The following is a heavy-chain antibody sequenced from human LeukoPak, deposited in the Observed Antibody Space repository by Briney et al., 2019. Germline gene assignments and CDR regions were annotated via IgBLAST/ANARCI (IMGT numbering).Heavy chain of an antibody. J-gene: IGHJ4*02. D-gene: IGHD6-13*01. CDR1: GGSISSGDYY. Sequence: SETLSLTCTVSGGSISSGDYYWSWIRQPPGKGLEWIGYIYYSGSTYYNPSLKSRVTISVDTSKNQFSLKLSSVTAADTAVYYCARDRRPSVRYSSSLGHDYWGQGTLVTVSS. CDR2: IYYSGST. CDR3: ARDRRPSVRYSSSLGHDY. V-gene: IGHV4-30-4*08.